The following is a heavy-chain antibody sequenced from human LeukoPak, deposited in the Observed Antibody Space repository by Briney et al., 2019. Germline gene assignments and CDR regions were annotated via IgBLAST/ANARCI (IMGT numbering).Heavy chain of an antibody. CDR2: IYYSGST. V-gene: IGHV4-39*01. D-gene: IGHD6-19*01. CDR3: ARVTLIAVAGTGAPNYYYGMDV. J-gene: IGHJ6*02. Sequence: SETLSLTCTVSGGSISRNNYYWDWIRQPPGKGLEYIGSIYYSGSTYYTPSLKSRVTISVDTSKNQFSLKLSSVTATGTAVYYCARVTLIAVAGTGAPNYYYGMDVWGQGTTVTVSS. CDR1: GGSISRNNYY.